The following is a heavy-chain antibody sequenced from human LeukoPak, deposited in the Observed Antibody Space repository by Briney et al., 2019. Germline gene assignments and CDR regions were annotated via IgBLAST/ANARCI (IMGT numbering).Heavy chain of an antibody. Sequence: KASQTLSLTWTVSGGSLSSGRDYWSWIRQPPGKGLEWIGYIYYSGSTNYNPSLKSRVTISVDTSKNQFSLKLSSVTAADTAVYYCARDGGSRPWYSDYWGQGTLVTVSS. CDR3: ARDGGSRPWYSDY. CDR1: GGSLSSGRDY. V-gene: IGHV4-61*01. J-gene: IGHJ4*02. D-gene: IGHD1-26*01. CDR2: IYYSGST.